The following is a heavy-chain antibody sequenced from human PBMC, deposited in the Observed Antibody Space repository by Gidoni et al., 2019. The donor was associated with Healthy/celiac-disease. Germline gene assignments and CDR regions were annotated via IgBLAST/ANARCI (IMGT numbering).Heavy chain of an antibody. Sequence: EVQLLESWGGLVKPGGSLRLSCAASGFTFSNAWMSWVRQAPRKGLEWGGRIKSKTEGGTTDYAAPVKGRFTISRDDSKNTLYLQMNSLKTEDTAVYYCTTAGGITMIVVAPFDYWGQGTLVTVSS. D-gene: IGHD3-22*01. CDR3: TTAGGITMIVVAPFDY. CDR1: GFTFSNAW. CDR2: IKSKTEGGTT. J-gene: IGHJ4*02. V-gene: IGHV3-15*01.